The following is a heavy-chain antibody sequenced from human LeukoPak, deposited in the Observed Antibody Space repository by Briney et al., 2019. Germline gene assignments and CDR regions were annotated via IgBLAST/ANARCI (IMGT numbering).Heavy chain of an antibody. CDR1: GDSISSGAYY. V-gene: IGHV4-31*03. CDR2: IYYNGST. CDR3: ARDRNDDYVWGSSGYFDY. D-gene: IGHD3-16*01. J-gene: IGHJ4*02. Sequence: SETLSLTCTVSGDSISSGAYYWSWIRQHPGKGLEWIGYIYYNGSTYYNPSLKSRVTISDDTSKNHFSLNLSSVTAADTAVYYCARDRNDDYVWGSSGYFDYWGQGTLVTVSS.